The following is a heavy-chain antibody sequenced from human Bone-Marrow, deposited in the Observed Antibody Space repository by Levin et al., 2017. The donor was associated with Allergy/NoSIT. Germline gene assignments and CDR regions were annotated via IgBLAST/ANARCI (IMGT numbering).Heavy chain of an antibody. J-gene: IGHJ4*02. Sequence: SETLSLTCNVSGGSISDSRYYWGWIRQPPGKGLEWLGSIYYSGNTYYNRTLKSRVTISVDTSKNQVSLRLRSVTHADTAVYYCAREGGMTDPSIEMTPWFDYWGQGTLVTVSS. CDR2: IYYSGNT. CDR1: GGSISDSRYY. CDR3: AREGGMTDPSIEMTPWFDY. D-gene: IGHD3-16*01. V-gene: IGHV4-39*07.